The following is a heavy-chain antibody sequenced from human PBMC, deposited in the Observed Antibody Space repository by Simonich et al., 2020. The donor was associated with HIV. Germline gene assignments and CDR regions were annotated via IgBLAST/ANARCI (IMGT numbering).Heavy chain of an antibody. Sequence: EVQLVESGGGLVQSGGSLRLSCGASRLTFSSQWMHWVRQVPGKGLLWVSRINDYGKTACADAVKGRFTISRDNAKNTLYLQMNSLRVEDTAVYYCVREALVRGVSSKGGFDPWGQGTLVTVSS. CDR3: VREALVRGVSSKGGFDP. CDR2: INDYGKT. J-gene: IGHJ5*02. CDR1: RLTFSSQW. V-gene: IGHV3-74*01. D-gene: IGHD3-10*01.